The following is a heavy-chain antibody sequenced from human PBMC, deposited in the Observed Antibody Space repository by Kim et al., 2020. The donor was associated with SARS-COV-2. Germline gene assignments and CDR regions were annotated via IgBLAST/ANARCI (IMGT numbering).Heavy chain of an antibody. V-gene: IGHV3-23*01. Sequence: CVKGRFTTTRDKSKNTLYLQVNRLRAEDTAVYYCAKGGGYSGSPGAFDIWGQGTMVTVSS. J-gene: IGHJ3*02. D-gene: IGHD1-26*01. CDR3: AKGGGYSGSPGAFDI.